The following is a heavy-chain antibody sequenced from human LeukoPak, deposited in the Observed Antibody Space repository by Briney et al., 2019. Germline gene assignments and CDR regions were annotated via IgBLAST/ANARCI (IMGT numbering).Heavy chain of an antibody. CDR3: ARAKIYDQPPFDY. CDR1: GGTFSSYA. Sequence: GASVKVSRKASGGTFSSYAISWVRQAPGQGLEWMGGIIPIFGTANYAQKFQGRVTITADESTSTAYMELSSLRSEDTAVYYCARAKIYDQPPFDYWGQGTLVTVSS. D-gene: IGHD2-2*01. J-gene: IGHJ4*02. V-gene: IGHV1-69*13. CDR2: IIPIFGTA.